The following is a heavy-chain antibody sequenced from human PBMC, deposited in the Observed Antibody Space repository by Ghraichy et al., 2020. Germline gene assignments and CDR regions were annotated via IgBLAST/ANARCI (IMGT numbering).Heavy chain of an antibody. CDR1: GFTVSSNY. J-gene: IGHJ3*02. D-gene: IGHD3-16*01. V-gene: IGHV3-53*01. CDR3: ARAEGGYAFDI. Sequence: GGSLRLSCAASGFTVSSNYMSWVRQAPGKGLEWVSVIYSGGSTYYADSVKGRFTISRDNSKNTLYLQMNSLRAEDTAVYYCARAEGGYAFDIWGQGTMVTVSS. CDR2: IYSGGST.